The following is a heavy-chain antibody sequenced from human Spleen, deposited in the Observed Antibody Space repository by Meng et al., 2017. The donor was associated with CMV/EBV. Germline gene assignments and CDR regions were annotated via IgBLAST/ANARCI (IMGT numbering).Heavy chain of an antibody. D-gene: IGHD3-10*01. CDR3: ALDGIEYYGSGSHSDS. J-gene: IGHJ4*02. Sequence: SVKVSCKTSGGTLNSYAIVWVRQAPGQGLEWMGGIIPIFRRGNYAQKFQGRLIMTTDESTKTAYMELKSLRSDDTAVYYCALDGIEYYGSGSHSDSWGQGTLVTVSS. CDR1: GGTLNSYA. CDR2: IIPIFRRG. V-gene: IGHV1-69*05.